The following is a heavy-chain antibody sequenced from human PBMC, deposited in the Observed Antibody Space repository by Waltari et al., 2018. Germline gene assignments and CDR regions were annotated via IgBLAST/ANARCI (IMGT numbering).Heavy chain of an antibody. CDR1: GASFSDYY. CDR3: TGGGNYDFWSHRPFVDP. V-gene: IGHV4-34*01. CDR2: IRHPGTT. D-gene: IGHD3-3*01. Sequence: QVQLQQWGAGLLGPSETQSLTCAVYGASFSDYYWGWVRQPPGKGLEWIGQIRHPGTTNYNPSLKSRVTISIDTPRSQFSLRLSSVTAADTALYFCTGGGNYDFWSHRPFVDPWGQGTLVTVSS. J-gene: IGHJ5*02.